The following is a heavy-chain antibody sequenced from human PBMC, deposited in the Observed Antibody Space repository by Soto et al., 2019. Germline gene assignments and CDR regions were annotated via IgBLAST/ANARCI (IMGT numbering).Heavy chain of an antibody. CDR3: AKDLRVLDY. V-gene: IGHV3-48*01. J-gene: IGHJ4*02. Sequence: PGGSLRLSCAASGFTFSSYSMNWVRQAPGKGLEWVSYISSSSSTIYYADSVKGRFTISRDNSKNTLYLQMNSLRAEDTAVYYCAKDLRVLDYWGQGTLVTVSS. D-gene: IGHD5-12*01. CDR1: GFTFSSYS. CDR2: ISSSSSTI.